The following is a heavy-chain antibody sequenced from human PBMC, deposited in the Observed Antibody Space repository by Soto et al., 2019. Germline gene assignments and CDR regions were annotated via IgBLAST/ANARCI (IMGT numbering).Heavy chain of an antibody. CDR1: GYTFTNYA. D-gene: IGHD2-2*01. CDR2: INAGNGNT. J-gene: IGHJ4*02. V-gene: IGHV1-3*01. Sequence: ASVKVSCKASGYTFTNYAMHWVRQAPGQRLEWMGWINAGNGNTKYSQKFQGRVTITRDTSASTAYMELSSLRSEDTAVYYCATNAVDTYHFDYCCEGALVAVS. CDR3: ATNAVDTYHFDY.